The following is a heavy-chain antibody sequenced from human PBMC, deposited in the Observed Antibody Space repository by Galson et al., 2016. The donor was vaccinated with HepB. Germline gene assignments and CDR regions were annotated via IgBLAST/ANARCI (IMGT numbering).Heavy chain of an antibody. CDR3: AKDHGGYSGFDY. CDR1: GFTFGTYT. CDR2: ITGDRANA. J-gene: IGHJ4*02. V-gene: IGHV3-43*01. D-gene: IGHD4-23*01. Sequence: SLRLSCAASGFTFGTYTMPWIRQAPGEGLQWVSLITGDRANAYYADSVKGRFTISRDNRKNSLYLQMNSLRTEDTALYYCAKDHGGYSGFDYWGQGTLVTVSS.